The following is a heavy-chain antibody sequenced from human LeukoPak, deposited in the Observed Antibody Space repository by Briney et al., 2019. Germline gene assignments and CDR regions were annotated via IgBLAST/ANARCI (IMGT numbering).Heavy chain of an antibody. V-gene: IGHV3-23*01. CDR3: ARDRAAFDY. CDR2: ITGRGGNT. J-gene: IGHJ4*02. CDR1: GFTFSSFP. D-gene: IGHD6-25*01. Sequence: GGSLRLSCAASGFTFSSFPMSWVRQAPGKGLQWVSGITGRGGNTYYADSVEGRFTISRDNSKNTLSLQMDSLRAEDTAVYYCARDRAAFDYWGQGTLVTVPS.